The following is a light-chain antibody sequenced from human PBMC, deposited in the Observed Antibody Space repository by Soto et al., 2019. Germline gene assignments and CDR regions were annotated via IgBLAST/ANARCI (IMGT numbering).Light chain of an antibody. CDR2: AAS. CDR1: QAISTW. J-gene: IGKJ1*01. V-gene: IGKV1D-12*01. Sequence: DIQMTQSPSSVSASVGDRVTITCRASQAISTWLAWYQQKPGKAPKLLVYAASNLQTGVPSRFSGSGSGTDFTLTISSLQPEDFATYYCQQANSFPRTFGQGTKVEIK. CDR3: QQANSFPRT.